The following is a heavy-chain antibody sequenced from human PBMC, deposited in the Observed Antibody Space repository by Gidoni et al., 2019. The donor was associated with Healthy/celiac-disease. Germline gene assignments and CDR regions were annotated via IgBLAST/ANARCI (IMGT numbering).Heavy chain of an antibody. D-gene: IGHD6-19*01. CDR2: INPNSRGT. V-gene: IGHV1-2*06. CDR1: GYTVNGYY. Sequence: QVQLVQSGAEVKKPGASVKVSCKASGYTVNGYYMHWVRQAPGQGLEWMGRINPNSRGTNCAQKFQGSVTMTSDTSISTSYMELRSLRSDDTAVYYGASGNKWLVSYWGQGTLVTVSS. J-gene: IGHJ4*02. CDR3: ASGNKWLVSY.